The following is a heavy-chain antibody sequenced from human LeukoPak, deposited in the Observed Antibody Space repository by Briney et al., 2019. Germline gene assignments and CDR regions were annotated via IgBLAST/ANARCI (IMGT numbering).Heavy chain of an antibody. Sequence: PGRSLRLSCAASGFTFSSYAMHWVRQAPGKGLEWVAVISYDGSNKYYADSVKGRFTISRDNSKNTLYLQMNSLRAEDRAVYYCARVSLDPAQEWLFGSHFDYWGQGTLVTVSS. D-gene: IGHD3-3*01. CDR3: ARVSLDPAQEWLFGSHFDY. V-gene: IGHV3-30-3*01. J-gene: IGHJ4*02. CDR2: ISYDGSNK. CDR1: GFTFSSYA.